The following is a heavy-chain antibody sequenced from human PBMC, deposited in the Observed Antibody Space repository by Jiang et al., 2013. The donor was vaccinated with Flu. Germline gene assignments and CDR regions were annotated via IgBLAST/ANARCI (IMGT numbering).Heavy chain of an antibody. Sequence: LLKPSETLSLTCAVYGGSFSGYYWSWIRQPPGKGLEWIGEINHSGSTNYNPSLKSRVTISVDTSKNQFSLKLTSVTAADTAVYYCARFISSWFDFWGQGTLVTVSA. D-gene: IGHD3-3*02. CDR3: ARFISSWFDF. CDR1: GGSFSGYY. V-gene: IGHV4-34*01. J-gene: IGHJ4*02. CDR2: INHSGST.